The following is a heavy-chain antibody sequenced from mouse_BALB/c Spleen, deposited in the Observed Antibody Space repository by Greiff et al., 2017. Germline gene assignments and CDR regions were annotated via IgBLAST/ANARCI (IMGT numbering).Heavy chain of an antibody. CDR2: FYPGSGSI. CDR1: GYTFTEYI. V-gene: IGHV1-62-2*01. Sequence: VQLQQSGAGLVKPGASVKLSCKASGYTFTEYIIHWVKQRSGQGLEWIGWFYPGSGSIKYNEKFKDKATLTADKSSSTVYMELSRLTSEDSAVYVCARHEEDYYGSSPWFAYWGQGTLVTVSA. J-gene: IGHJ3*01. CDR3: ARHEEDYYGSSPWFAY. D-gene: IGHD1-1*01.